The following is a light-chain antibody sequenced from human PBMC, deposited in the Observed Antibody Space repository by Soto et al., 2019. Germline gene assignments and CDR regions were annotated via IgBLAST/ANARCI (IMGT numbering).Light chain of an antibody. CDR2: AAS. CDR1: QNIANY. Sequence: DIQMTQSPSSLSASVGVRVTITCRASQNIANYLNWYQQKPGKAPNLLIYAASSLQSGVPSRFSGSGSGTDFTLTICSLQPEDFATYYCQHSYTTPITFGQGTRLEIK. CDR3: QHSYTTPIT. V-gene: IGKV1-39*01. J-gene: IGKJ5*01.